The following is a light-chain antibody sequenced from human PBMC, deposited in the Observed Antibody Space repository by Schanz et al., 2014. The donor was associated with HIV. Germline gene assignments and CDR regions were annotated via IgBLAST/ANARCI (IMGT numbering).Light chain of an antibody. Sequence: DIQLTQSPSSLSASVGDRVTITCRASQNISKYLNWCQQKPGKAPNLLIYAASSLQTGVPRFSGSGSETDFTLTISGLQPEDFATYYCQQSYSTSVTFGQGTRVEIK. CDR2: AAS. V-gene: IGKV1-39*01. CDR3: QQSYSTSVT. J-gene: IGKJ1*01. CDR1: QNISKY.